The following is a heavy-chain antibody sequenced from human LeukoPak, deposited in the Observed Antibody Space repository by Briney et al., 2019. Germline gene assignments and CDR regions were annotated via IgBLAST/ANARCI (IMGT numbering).Heavy chain of an antibody. CDR1: GYTFTGYY. J-gene: IGHJ5*02. CDR2: IIPIFGTA. CDR3: ASRGSSSWGAFDP. Sequence: SVKVSCKASGYTFTGYYMHWVRQAPGQGLEWMGGIIPIFGTANYAQKFQGRVTITADESTSTAYMELSSLRSEDTAVYYCASRGSSSWGAFDPWGQGTLVTVSS. V-gene: IGHV1-69*13. D-gene: IGHD6-13*01.